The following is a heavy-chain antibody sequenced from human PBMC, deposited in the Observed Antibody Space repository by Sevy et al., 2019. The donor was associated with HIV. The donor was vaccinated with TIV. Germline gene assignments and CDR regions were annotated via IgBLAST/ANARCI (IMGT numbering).Heavy chain of an antibody. J-gene: IGHJ5*02. CDR3: ARSPPVVVVPGAPSWFDP. CDR1: GGSFSGYY. V-gene: IGHV4-34*01. Sequence: SETLSLTCAVHGGSFSGYYWSWIRQPPGKGLEWIGEINHSGSTNYNPSLKSRVTISVDTSKKQLSLKLRSVTAADTAVYYCARSPPVVVVPGAPSWFDPWGQGTMVTVSS. D-gene: IGHD2-2*01. CDR2: INHSGST.